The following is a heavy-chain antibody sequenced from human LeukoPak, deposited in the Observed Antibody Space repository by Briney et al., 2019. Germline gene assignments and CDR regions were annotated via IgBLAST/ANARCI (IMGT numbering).Heavy chain of an antibody. Sequence: GGSLRLSCAASGFRFSTYWMSWVRQAPGKGLEWVANIKQDGSEKYYVDSAKGRFTISRDNAKNSLYLQMNILRAEDTAVYYCATDLGSSRPNFWGQGILVTVSS. V-gene: IGHV3-7*01. D-gene: IGHD6-13*01. J-gene: IGHJ4*02. CDR3: ATDLGSSRPNF. CDR2: IKQDGSEK. CDR1: GFRFSTYW.